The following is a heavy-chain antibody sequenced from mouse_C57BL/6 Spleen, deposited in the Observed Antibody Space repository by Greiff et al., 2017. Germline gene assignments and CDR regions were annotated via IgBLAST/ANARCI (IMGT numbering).Heavy chain of an antibody. J-gene: IGHJ2*01. CDR1: GYTFTDHN. CDR3: ASPSYYDYDYFDY. D-gene: IGHD2-4*01. V-gene: IGHV1-78*01. Sequence: QVHVKQSDAELVKPGASVKLSCKVSGYTFTDHNIHWMKQRPEQGLEWIGYICPRDGSTKYNEKFKGKATLTADQSSRTAYMQLNSLTSEDSAIYCCASPSYYDYDYFDYWGQGTTRTVSS. CDR2: ICPRDGST.